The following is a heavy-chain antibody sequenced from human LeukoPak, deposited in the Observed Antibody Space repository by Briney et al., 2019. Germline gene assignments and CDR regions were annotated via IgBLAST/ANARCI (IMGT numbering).Heavy chain of an antibody. V-gene: IGHV1-69*13. D-gene: IGHD1-26*01. CDR2: IIPIFGTA. CDR1: GYTFTNYA. Sequence: AASVKVSCKASGYTFTNYAVNWVRQAPGQGLEWMGGIIPIFGTANYAQKFQGRVTITADESTSTAYMELSSLRSEDTAVYYCARSPLIVGATTVDYWGQGTLVTVSS. CDR3: ARSPLIVGATTVDY. J-gene: IGHJ4*02.